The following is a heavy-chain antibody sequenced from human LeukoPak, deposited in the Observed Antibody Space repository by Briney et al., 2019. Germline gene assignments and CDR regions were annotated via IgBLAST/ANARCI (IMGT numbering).Heavy chain of an antibody. D-gene: IGHD1-26*01. V-gene: IGHV1-18*01. CDR1: GYTFTSYG. Sequence: ASVKVSCKASGYTFTSYGISWARQAPGQGLEWMGWISVYNANTKYAQKLQGRVTMTRDTSTSTAYMELRSLRSDDTAVYYCARDGGSYSDWFDPWGQGTLVTVSS. CDR3: ARDGGSYSDWFDP. J-gene: IGHJ5*02. CDR2: ISVYNANT.